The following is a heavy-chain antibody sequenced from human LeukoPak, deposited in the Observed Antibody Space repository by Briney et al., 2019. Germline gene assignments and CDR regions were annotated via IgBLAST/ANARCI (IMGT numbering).Heavy chain of an antibody. D-gene: IGHD3-9*01. V-gene: IGHV1-18*04. CDR2: ISAYNGNT. Sequence: ASVKVSCKASGYTFTSYGISWVRQAPGQGLEWMGWISAYNGNTNYAQKLQGRVTMTTDTSTSTAYMELRSPRSDDTAVYYCARDRRDYDILTGYYRFVAFDYWGQGTLVTVSS. J-gene: IGHJ4*02. CDR1: GYTFTSYG. CDR3: ARDRRDYDILTGYYRFVAFDY.